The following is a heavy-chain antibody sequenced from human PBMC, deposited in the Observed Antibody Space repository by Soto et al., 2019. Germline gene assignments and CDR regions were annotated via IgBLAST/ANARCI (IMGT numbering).Heavy chain of an antibody. V-gene: IGHV4-59*12. J-gene: IGHJ4*02. Sequence: PSETLSLTCTVSGGSLRGYSWSWIRQSPGKGLEWIGYVYSGGGTYYSPSFMSRVTISVDTSDNQFSLTLSSMTAADTAVYYCARRYGGNFDYWGQGTLVTV. D-gene: IGHD1-26*01. CDR2: VYSGGGT. CDR1: GGSLRGYS. CDR3: ARRYGGNFDY.